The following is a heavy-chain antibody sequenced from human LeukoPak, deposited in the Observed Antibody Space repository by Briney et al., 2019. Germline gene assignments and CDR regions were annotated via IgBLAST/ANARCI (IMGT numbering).Heavy chain of an antibody. CDR1: GGSISSYY. CDR2: IYSSGST. V-gene: IGHV4-59*08. J-gene: IGHJ4*02. D-gene: IGHD5-18*01. Sequence: TSETLSLTCIVSGGSISSYYWSWIRQPPGKGLEWIGYIYSSGSTNSNPSLKSRVTISVDTSKNQFSLKLTSVTAADTAVYYCARHGYSSLYSWGQGTLVTVSS. CDR3: ARHGYSSLYS.